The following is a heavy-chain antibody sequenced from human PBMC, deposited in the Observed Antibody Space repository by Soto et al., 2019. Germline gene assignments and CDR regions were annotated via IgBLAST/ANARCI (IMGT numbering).Heavy chain of an antibody. CDR1: GDSVSSDSAA. CDR2: TYYRSKWYN. V-gene: IGHV6-1*01. Sequence: SQTLSLTCAIAGDSVSSDSAAWNWISQSPSRGLEWLGRTYYRSKWYNDYAVSVKSRITINPDTSKNQSSLQLNSVTPEDTAVYYCARATLGIEARPGYGMDVWGQGTTVTVS. D-gene: IGHD6-6*01. CDR3: ARATLGIEARPGYGMDV. J-gene: IGHJ6*02.